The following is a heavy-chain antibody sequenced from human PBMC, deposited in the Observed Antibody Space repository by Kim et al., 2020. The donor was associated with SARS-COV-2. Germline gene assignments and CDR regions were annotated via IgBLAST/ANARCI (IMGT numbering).Heavy chain of an antibody. Sequence: RHSPSFQGQVTTPADKAITTAYLQWSSLKASDTAIYYCARRDASGSFGFDYWGQGTLVTVSS. CDR3: ARRDASGSFGFDY. J-gene: IGHJ4*02. D-gene: IGHD3-10*01. V-gene: IGHV5-51*01.